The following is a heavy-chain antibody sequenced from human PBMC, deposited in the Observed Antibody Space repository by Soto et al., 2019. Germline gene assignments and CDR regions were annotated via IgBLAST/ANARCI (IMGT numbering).Heavy chain of an antibody. CDR3: AREAVTTSYYYGMDV. D-gene: IGHD4-4*01. Sequence: QVQLQESGPGLVKPSQTLSLTCTVSGGSISSGDYYWSWIRQPPGKGLEWIGYIYYSGSTYYNPSLKSRVTIXADXSXTQFSLKLSSVTAADTAVYYCAREAVTTSYYYGMDVWGQGTTVTVSS. CDR1: GGSISSGDYY. J-gene: IGHJ6*02. V-gene: IGHV4-30-4*01. CDR2: IYYSGST.